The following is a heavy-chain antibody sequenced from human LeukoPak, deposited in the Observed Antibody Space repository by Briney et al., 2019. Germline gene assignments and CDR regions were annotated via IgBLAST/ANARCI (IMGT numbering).Heavy chain of an antibody. Sequence: SETLSLTCTVSGGSISSYYWSWIRQPAGKGLEWIGRIYTSGSTNYNPSLKSRVTISVDTSKNQFSLKLSSVTAADTAVYYCARGRIPQIRWGQQWLVASIWFDPWGQGTLVTVSS. CDR2: IYTSGST. CDR1: GGSISSYY. J-gene: IGHJ5*02. D-gene: IGHD6-19*01. V-gene: IGHV4-4*07. CDR3: ARGRIPQIRWGQQWLVASIWFDP.